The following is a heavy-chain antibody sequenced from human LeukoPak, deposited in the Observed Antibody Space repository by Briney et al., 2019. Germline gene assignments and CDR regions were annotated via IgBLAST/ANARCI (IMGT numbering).Heavy chain of an antibody. Sequence: SGGSLRLSCAASGFTFSSYSMNWVRQAPGKGLEWVSYISSSSSTIYYADSVKGRFTISRDNAKNSLYLQMNSLRAEDTAVYYCARDGAYYDFWSGYYTGFPALYYYMDVWGKGTTVTVSS. CDR3: ARDGAYYDFWSGYYTGFPALYYYMDV. J-gene: IGHJ6*03. CDR2: ISSSSSTI. D-gene: IGHD3-3*01. CDR1: GFTFSSYS. V-gene: IGHV3-48*01.